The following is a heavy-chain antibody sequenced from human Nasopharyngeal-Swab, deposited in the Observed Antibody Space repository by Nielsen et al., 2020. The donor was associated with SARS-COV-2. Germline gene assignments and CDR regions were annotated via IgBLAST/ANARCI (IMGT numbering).Heavy chain of an antibody. CDR2: INHKRGT. V-gene: IGHV4-34*01. Sequence: WIRQPPGKGLEWLGEINHKRGTNYNPSLESRVTVSLDTSKSQLSLRLISVTAADAAVYYCARAHYDYIWGSYRSAFQDDAFDIWGKGTMVTVSS. D-gene: IGHD3-16*02. CDR3: ARAHYDYIWGSYRSAFQDDAFDI. J-gene: IGHJ3*02.